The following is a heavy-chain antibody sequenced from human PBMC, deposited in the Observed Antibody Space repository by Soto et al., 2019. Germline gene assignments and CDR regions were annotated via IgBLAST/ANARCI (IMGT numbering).Heavy chain of an antibody. CDR3: ARDLGGLGERTGNFDY. D-gene: IGHD3-16*01. Sequence: GGSLRLSCVASGFTFSGNGMHWVRQAPGKGLEWVAVIWYDGSKKKYVDSVKGRFTISRDNSKNMLYLQMDSLRAEDTAVYYCARDLGGLGERTGNFDYWGQGTSVTVSS. CDR2: IWYDGSKK. CDR1: GFTFSGNG. V-gene: IGHV3-33*01. J-gene: IGHJ4*02.